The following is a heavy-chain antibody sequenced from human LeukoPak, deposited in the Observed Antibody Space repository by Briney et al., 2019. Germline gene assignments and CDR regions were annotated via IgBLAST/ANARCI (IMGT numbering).Heavy chain of an antibody. J-gene: IGHJ4*02. CDR3: ARSSSGWPLYFNC. CDR2: INPKSGGT. CDR1: GYTFTDYN. Sequence: ASVKVSCKASGYTFTDYNLHWVRHAPGEGVKWMGWINPKSGGTKFAQKHQGGVTMTADTSIDTAYLELSNLKSDDTAIYYCARSSSGWPLYFNCWGQGTLVTVSS. V-gene: IGHV1-2*02. D-gene: IGHD6-19*01.